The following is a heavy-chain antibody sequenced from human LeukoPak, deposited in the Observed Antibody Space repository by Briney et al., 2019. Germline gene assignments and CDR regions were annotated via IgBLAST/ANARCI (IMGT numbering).Heavy chain of an antibody. CDR1: GFTFSSYE. CDR3: ARSNWGHYAFDI. D-gene: IGHD7-27*01. J-gene: IGHJ3*02. CDR2: IGSDGSTI. Sequence: PGGSLRLSCAASGFTFSSYEMNWVRQAPGKGLEWVSYIGSDGSTIYYADSMKGRFTMSRDNAKNSLYLQMNGLRVEDTAVYYCARSNWGHYAFDIWGQGTMVVVSS. V-gene: IGHV3-48*03.